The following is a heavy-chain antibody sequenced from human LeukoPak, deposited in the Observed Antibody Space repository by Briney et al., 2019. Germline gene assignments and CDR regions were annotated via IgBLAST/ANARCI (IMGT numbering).Heavy chain of an antibody. J-gene: IGHJ3*01. CDR1: GGSISSSSYY. V-gene: IGHV4-39*01. D-gene: IGHD2-15*01. Sequence: SETLSLTCTVSGGSISSSSYYWGWIRQPPGKGLEWIGSIYYSGSTYYNPSLKSRVTISVDTSKNQFSLKRSSGTAADTAVTPCGRQGGYCSGGNCYAMAFDVWGQGTMVTVSS. CDR2: IYYSGST. CDR3: GRQGGYCSGGNCYAMAFDV.